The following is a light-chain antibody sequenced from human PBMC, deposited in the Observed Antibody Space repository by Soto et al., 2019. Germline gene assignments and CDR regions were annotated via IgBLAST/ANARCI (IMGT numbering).Light chain of an antibody. CDR2: DAS. CDR3: QHRRSWPLT. Sequence: EIVLTQSPDTLSLSPGERATLSCRASQSVNNALAWYQQKPGQAPRLLIYDASNSATGIPARFSGSGSGTDFTLTSSSLEAEDYAVYYCQHRRSWPLTFGGGTKVEIK. CDR1: QSVNNA. V-gene: IGKV3-11*01. J-gene: IGKJ4*01.